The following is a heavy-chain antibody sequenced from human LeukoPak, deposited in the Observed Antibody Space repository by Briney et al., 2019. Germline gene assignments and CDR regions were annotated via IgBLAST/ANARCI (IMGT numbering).Heavy chain of an antibody. D-gene: IGHD3-16*01. CDR3: ARDYKFGFDY. V-gene: IGHV3-48*02. CDR2: ITSSGNTI. J-gene: IGHJ4*02. Sequence: GGSLRLSCAASGFTFSDYSMNWFRQAPGKGLDWVSYITSSGNTIYYADSVKGRFTISRDNAKNSLYLQMNSLRDEDTAVYYCARDYKFGFDYWGQGTLVAVSS. CDR1: GFTFSDYS.